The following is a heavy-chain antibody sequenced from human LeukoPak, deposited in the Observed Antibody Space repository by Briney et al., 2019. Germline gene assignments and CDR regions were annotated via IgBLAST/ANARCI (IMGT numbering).Heavy chain of an antibody. CDR3: ARLNWNVGGGLDV. Sequence: GGSLRLSCAVSGFTFSNYEMMWVRQAPGKGLEWISYISYSGSATTYADSVKGRFTISRDNAKNSLYLEMNSPRADDTAVYYCARLNWNVGGGLDVWGQGTTVTVSS. V-gene: IGHV3-48*03. J-gene: IGHJ6*02. CDR2: ISYSGSAT. CDR1: GFTFSNYE. D-gene: IGHD1-1*01.